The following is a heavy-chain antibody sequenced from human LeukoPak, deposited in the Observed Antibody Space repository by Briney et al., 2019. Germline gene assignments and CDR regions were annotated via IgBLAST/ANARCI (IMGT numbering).Heavy chain of an antibody. J-gene: IGHJ4*02. CDR1: GFTFSSYG. CDR2: IRYDGSDK. V-gene: IGHV3-30*02. Sequence: GGSLRLSCAASGFTFSSYGMHWVRQAPGKGLEWVSFIRYDGSDKYYADSVKGRFTISRDNSKNTLYLQMNSLRAEDTAVYYCARDGTGYSYGSIDYWGQGTLVTVSS. D-gene: IGHD5-18*01. CDR3: ARDGTGYSYGSIDY.